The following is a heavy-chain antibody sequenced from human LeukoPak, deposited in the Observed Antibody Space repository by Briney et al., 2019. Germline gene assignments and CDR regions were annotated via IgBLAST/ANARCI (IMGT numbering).Heavy chain of an antibody. D-gene: IGHD3-22*01. CDR3: AREREYYYDSSGYRDWYFDL. CDR1: GGSISSGSYY. J-gene: IGHJ2*01. CDR2: IYYSGNT. Sequence: SETLSLTCTVSGGSISSGSYYWGWIRQPPGKGLEWIGTIYYSGNTYYNPSLKSRVTMSVDTSKNQFSLKLSSVTAADTAVYYCAREREYYYDSSGYRDWYFDLWGRGTLVTVSS. V-gene: IGHV4-39*07.